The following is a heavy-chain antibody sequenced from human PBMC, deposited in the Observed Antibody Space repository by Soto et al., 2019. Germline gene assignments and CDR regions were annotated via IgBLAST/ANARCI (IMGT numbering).Heavy chain of an antibody. D-gene: IGHD3-10*01. J-gene: IGHJ4*02. V-gene: IGHV1-18*04. Sequence: QVQLVQSGGEVKPPGASVKVSCKSSGYIFDSYSISWVRQAPGQGLEWMGDISGYNAKTKITQKFQGRVTMTIDKSTTTGYLEVTGLTSDDTAVYYCARESIGGIWLDSWGQGTLVTVSS. CDR3: ARESIGGIWLDS. CDR2: ISGYNAKT. CDR1: GYIFDSYS.